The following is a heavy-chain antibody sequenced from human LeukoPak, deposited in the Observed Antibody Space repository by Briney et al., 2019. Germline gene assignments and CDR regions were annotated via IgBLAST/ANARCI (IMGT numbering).Heavy chain of an antibody. CDR3: ARRKYGADYNGMDV. D-gene: IGHD4/OR15-4a*01. CDR2: NNPQKRDT. J-gene: IGHJ6*02. CDR1: GYTFSSYG. Sequence: GASVKVSCKASGYTFSSYGINWVRLAPGRGPEWMASNNPQKRDTHYAQNFQGRVTVTAGTSTNTAYMELRSLRSDDTAIYYCARRKYGADYNGMDVWGQGTTVTVSS. V-gene: IGHV1-18*01.